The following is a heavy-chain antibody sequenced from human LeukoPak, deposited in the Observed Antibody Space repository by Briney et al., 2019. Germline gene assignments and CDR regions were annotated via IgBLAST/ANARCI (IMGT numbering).Heavy chain of an antibody. CDR3: AGRRNSDY. CDR2: ISSSGNTI. J-gene: IGHJ4*02. Sequence: PGGSLRLSCAASGFTFSSYEMNWVRQAPGKGLEWVSYISSSGNTIYYADSVKGRFTISRDNAKNSLYLQMNSLRAEYTAVYYCAGRRNSDYWGQGTLVTVSS. D-gene: IGHD4-23*01. CDR1: GFTFSSYE. V-gene: IGHV3-48*03.